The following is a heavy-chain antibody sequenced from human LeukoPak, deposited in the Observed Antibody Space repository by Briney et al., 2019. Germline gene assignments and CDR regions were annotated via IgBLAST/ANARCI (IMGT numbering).Heavy chain of an antibody. CDR2: ISDSGDDT. Sequence: GGSLRLSCAASGFTFSNAWMRWVRQAPGKGLEWVSSISDSGDDTYYADSVQGRFTISRDKVTNTLYLQMNSLRVEDTATYYCAEAGIVGRTFRIDYWGQGTLVTVSS. D-gene: IGHD1-26*01. J-gene: IGHJ4*02. CDR3: AEAGIVGRTFRIDY. CDR1: GFTFSNAW. V-gene: IGHV3-23*01.